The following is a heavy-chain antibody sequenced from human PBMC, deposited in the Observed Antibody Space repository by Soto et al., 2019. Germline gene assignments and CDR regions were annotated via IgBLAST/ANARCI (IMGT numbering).Heavy chain of an antibody. CDR2: ISGNGFST. V-gene: IGHV3-23*01. Sequence: GGSLRLSCAATGFTFSTYAMSWVRQAPGKGLEWVSAISGNGFSTYYADSVKGRFTISRDNSIDRLYMQMNSLRTEDTAVYYCAHPRGYGVFDAYDIWGQGAMVTVSS. J-gene: IGHJ3*02. CDR3: AHPRGYGVFDAYDI. CDR1: GFTFSTYA. D-gene: IGHD4-17*01.